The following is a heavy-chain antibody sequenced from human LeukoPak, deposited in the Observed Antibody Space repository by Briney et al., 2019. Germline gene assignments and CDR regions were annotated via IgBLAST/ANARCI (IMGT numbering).Heavy chain of an antibody. CDR3: ATVGLIKPEYYDRSGYYYRRVLSPLDY. Sequence: GASVKVSCKVSGYTLTESSMHWVRQAPGKGLEWMGGFGPEDGETIYAQNFQGRVTMTEDTSTDTAYMELSSLRSEDTAVYYCATVGLIKPEYYDRSGYYYRRVLSPLDYWGQGTQVTVSS. CDR1: GYTLTESS. J-gene: IGHJ4*02. CDR2: FGPEDGET. V-gene: IGHV1-24*01. D-gene: IGHD3-22*01.